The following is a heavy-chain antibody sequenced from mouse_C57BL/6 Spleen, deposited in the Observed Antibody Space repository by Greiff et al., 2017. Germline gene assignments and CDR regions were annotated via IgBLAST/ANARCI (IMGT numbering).Heavy chain of an antibody. CDR1: GYAFSSYW. J-gene: IGHJ2*01. V-gene: IGHV1-80*01. Sequence: VQLQQSGAELVKPGASVKISCKASGYAFSSYWMNWVKQRPGKGLEWIGQIYPGDGDTNYNGKFKGKATLTADKSSSTAYMQLSSLTSEDSAVYVCARRGVGQYYFDYWGQGTTLTVSS. D-gene: IGHD3-3*01. CDR2: IYPGDGDT. CDR3: ARRGVGQYYFDY.